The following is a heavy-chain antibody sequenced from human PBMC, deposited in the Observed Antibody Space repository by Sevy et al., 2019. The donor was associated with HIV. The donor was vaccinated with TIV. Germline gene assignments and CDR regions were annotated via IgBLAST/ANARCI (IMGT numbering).Heavy chain of an antibody. J-gene: IGHJ4*02. CDR1: GFTFNTYS. CDR3: ARGGILVEGDDRTYPFDF. CDR2: ISSDGVNK. Sequence: GGSLRLSCSVSGFTFNTYSFHWVRQAPGMGLEWVSVISSDGVNKYYADSVRGRFTISRDNSKSTLYLQMNNLRAGDAGVYYCARGGILVEGDDRTYPFDFWGQGTLVTVSS. D-gene: IGHD3-16*02. V-gene: IGHV3-30-3*01.